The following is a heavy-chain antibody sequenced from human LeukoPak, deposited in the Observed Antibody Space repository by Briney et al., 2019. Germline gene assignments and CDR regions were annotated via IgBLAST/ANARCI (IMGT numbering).Heavy chain of an antibody. CDR3: ARGPADNDYGDYVGY. CDR2: INPSGGST. CDR1: GYTFTSYY. Sequence: ASVKVSCKASGYTFTSYYMHWVRQAPGQGLEWMGIINPSGGSTSYAQKFQGRVTMARDMSTSTVYMELSSLRSEDTAVYYCARGPADNDYGDYVGYWGQGTLVTVSS. J-gene: IGHJ4*02. V-gene: IGHV1-46*01. D-gene: IGHD4-17*01.